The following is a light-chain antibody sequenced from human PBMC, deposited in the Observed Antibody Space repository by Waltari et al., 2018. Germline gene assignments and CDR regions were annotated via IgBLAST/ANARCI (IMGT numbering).Light chain of an antibody. CDR1: QSVSSSY. J-gene: IGKJ2*01. CDR3: QQYMNWPPGYT. V-gene: IGKV3-20*01. Sequence: EIVLTQSPGTLSLSPGERATLSCRASQSVSSSYLAWYQQKPGQAPRLLIHGASSRATGIPDRFSGSGSGTDFTLTINSLQSSDSAVYYCQQYMNWPPGYTFGQGTKVEIK. CDR2: GAS.